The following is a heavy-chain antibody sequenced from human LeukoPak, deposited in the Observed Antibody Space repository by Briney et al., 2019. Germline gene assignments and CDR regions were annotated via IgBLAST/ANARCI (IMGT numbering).Heavy chain of an antibody. D-gene: IGHD1-26*01. CDR1: GFSFSNYN. CDR2: ITSSGSYI. V-gene: IGHV3-21*06. Sequence: PRGSLRLSCAASGFSFSNYNMNWARQAPGKGLEWVSSITSSGSYIYYADSVKGRSTISRDNAENSLYLQMNSLRAEDTAVYYCARDPYSGTYGGYYYYYMDVWGKGTTVTVSS. CDR3: ARDPYSGTYGGYYYYYMDV. J-gene: IGHJ6*03.